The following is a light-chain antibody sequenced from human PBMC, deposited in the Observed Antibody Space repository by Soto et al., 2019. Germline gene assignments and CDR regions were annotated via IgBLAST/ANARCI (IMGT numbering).Light chain of an antibody. CDR1: HSICNY. V-gene: IGKV1-39*02. J-gene: IGKJ1*01. Sequence: DIQMTQSPSCRSGPIGDRLTITCRPRHSICNYLKRYHQQPPKAPTLLLFDASTLQSAGPPRFSGSGSATDFTPTISSLQAEDFGVYFCQQYDNCPCTFGQGTKVDIK. CDR3: QQYDNCPCT. CDR2: DAS.